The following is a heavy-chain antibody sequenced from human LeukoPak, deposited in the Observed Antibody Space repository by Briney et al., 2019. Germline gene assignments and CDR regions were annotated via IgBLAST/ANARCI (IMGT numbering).Heavy chain of an antibody. CDR3: SRAPLALYYFDY. J-gene: IGHJ4*02. V-gene: IGHV1-2*02. CDR2: INPNSGGT. CDR1: GYTFTGYY. Sequence: GASVKVSCKASGYTFTGYYMHWVRQAPGQGLEWMGWINPNSGGTNYAQKFQGRVTMTRDTSISTAYMELSRLRSDDTAVYYCSRAPLALYYFDYWGQGTLVTVSS.